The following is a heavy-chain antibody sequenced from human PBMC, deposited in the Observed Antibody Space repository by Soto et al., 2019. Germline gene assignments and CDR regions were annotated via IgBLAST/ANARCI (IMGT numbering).Heavy chain of an antibody. J-gene: IGHJ1*01. CDR1: GFTFSSYS. CDR3: ARDRNRAAAAGTVYFQH. Sequence: GGFLRLSCAASGFTFSSYSMNWVRQAPGKGLEWVSSISSSSSYIYYADSVKGRFTISRDNAKNSLYLQMNSLRAEDTAVYYCARDRNRAAAAGTVYFQHWGQGTLVTVSS. V-gene: IGHV3-21*01. CDR2: ISSSSSYI. D-gene: IGHD6-13*01.